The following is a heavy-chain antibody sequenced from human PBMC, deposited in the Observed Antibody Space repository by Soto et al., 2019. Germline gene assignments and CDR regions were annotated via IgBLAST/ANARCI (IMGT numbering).Heavy chain of an antibody. CDR3: ASHYYDSNRTPNHDY. J-gene: IGHJ4*02. D-gene: IGHD3-22*01. CDR1: GGTFSSYA. V-gene: IGHV1-69*13. Sequence: SVKVSCKASGGTFSSYAISWVRQAPGQGLEWMGGIIPIFGTANYAQKFQGRVTITADESTSTAYMELSSLRSEDTAVYYCASHYYDSNRTPNHDYWGQGNLVTVSS. CDR2: IIPIFGTA.